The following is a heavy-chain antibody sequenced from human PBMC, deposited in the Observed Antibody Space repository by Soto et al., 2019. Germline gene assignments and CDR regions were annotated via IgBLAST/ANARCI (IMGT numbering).Heavy chain of an antibody. Sequence: LRLSCAASGFTFSNYGMHWVRQAPGKGLEWVAHISFDGSDKYYADSVKGRFTISRGDSKNMLYLQMNSLRAEDTAGDYCAKDHCTGGGCPPCPPNYWGQGTLVTVSS. D-gene: IGHD2-8*02. CDR1: GFTFSNYG. V-gene: IGHV3-30*18. J-gene: IGHJ4*02. CDR2: ISFDGSDK. CDR3: AKDHCTGGGCPPCPPNY.